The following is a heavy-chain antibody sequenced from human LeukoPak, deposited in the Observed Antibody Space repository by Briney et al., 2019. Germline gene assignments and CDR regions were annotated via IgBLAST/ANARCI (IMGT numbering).Heavy chain of an antibody. Sequence: PGGSLRLSCSASGXTVSSNYMSWVRQAPGKGLEWVSIIYSGGSTNYADSVKGRFTISRDNSKNTVYLQMNSLRAEDTAVYYCTGDVYQHWGQGTLVTVSS. J-gene: IGHJ1*01. CDR2: IYSGGST. V-gene: IGHV3-53*01. CDR1: GXTVSSNY. CDR3: TGDVYQH. D-gene: IGHD1-14*01.